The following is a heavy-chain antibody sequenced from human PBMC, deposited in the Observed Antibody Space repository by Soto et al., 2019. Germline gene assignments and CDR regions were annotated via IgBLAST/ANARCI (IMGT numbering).Heavy chain of an antibody. J-gene: IGHJ6*02. D-gene: IGHD3-10*02. Sequence: EVQLVQSGPEVKKPGESLTISCRGSGYSFTSYWISWVRQMPGKGLEWMGRIDPSDSYSNNSPSFQGRVTISVDKSISTAYLQWSSLKASDTAMYYCARPMFPGDGMDVWGQGTTVTVSS. CDR1: GYSFTSYW. CDR2: IDPSDSYS. CDR3: ARPMFPGDGMDV. V-gene: IGHV5-10-1*01.